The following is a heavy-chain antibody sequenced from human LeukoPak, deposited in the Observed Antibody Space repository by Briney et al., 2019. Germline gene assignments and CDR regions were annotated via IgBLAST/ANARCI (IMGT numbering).Heavy chain of an antibody. D-gene: IGHD3-16*01. Sequence: SETLSLTCAVYGGSFSGYYWGWIRQPPGKGLEWIGNFYYSGSTYYNPSLKSRVTISVDTSKNQFSLKLGYVTAADTAIYYCARRSLTYYFDYWGQGTLVTVSS. J-gene: IGHJ4*02. CDR2: FYYSGST. V-gene: IGHV4-34*01. CDR3: ARRSLTYYFDY. CDR1: GGSFSGYY.